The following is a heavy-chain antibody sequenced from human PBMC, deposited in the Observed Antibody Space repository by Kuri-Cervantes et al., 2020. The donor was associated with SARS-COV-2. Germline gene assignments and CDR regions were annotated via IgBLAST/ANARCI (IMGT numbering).Heavy chain of an antibody. V-gene: IGHV3-64*01. CDR2: ISSNGGST. CDR1: GFTFSSYA. CDR3: ARGARPYYYYYYMDV. Sequence: ETLSLSCAASGFTFSSYAMHWVRQAPGKGLEYVSAISSNGGSTYYANSVKGRFTISRDNSKNTLYLQMGSLRAEDMAVYYCARGARPYYYYYYMDVWGKGATVTVSS. J-gene: IGHJ6*03.